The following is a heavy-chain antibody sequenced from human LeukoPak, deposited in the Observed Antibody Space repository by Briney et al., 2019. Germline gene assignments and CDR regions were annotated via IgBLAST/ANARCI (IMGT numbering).Heavy chain of an antibody. D-gene: IGHD2-2*01. J-gene: IGHJ5*02. V-gene: IGHV4-34*01. CDR1: DGSFSGYY. CDR3: ARGAHPYIVVVPAAMPGPRNNWFDP. CDR2: INHSGST. Sequence: SETLSLTCAVCDGSFSGYYWSWIRQPPGKGLEWIGEINHSGSTNYNPSLKSRVTISVDTSKNQFSLKLSSVTAADTAVYYCARGAHPYIVVVPAAMPGPRNNWFDPWGQGTLVTVSS.